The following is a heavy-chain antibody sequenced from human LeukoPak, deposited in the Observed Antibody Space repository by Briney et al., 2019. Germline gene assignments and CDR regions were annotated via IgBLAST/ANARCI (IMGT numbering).Heavy chain of an antibody. CDR3: ARDFPPSRYDSSGYHGDY. CDR2: IIPIFGTA. J-gene: IGHJ4*02. CDR1: GGTFSSYA. D-gene: IGHD3-22*01. V-gene: IGHV1-69*13. Sequence: ASVKVSCKASGGTFSSYAISWVRQAPGQGLEWMGGIIPIFGTANYAQKFQGRVTITADESTSTAYMELSSLRAEDTAVYYCARDFPPSRYDSSGYHGDYWGQGTLVTVSS.